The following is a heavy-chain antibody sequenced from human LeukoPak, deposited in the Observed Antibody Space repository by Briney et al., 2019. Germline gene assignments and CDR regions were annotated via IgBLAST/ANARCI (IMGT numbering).Heavy chain of an antibody. D-gene: IGHD2-2*01. V-gene: IGHV3-48*01. CDR2: ISQSGDTR. CDR3: VISFITVTAVVEGGAFDI. CDR1: GFTFSAYT. Sequence: GGSLRLSCEGSGFTFSAYTMNWVRQAPGKGLEWISHISQSGDTRYYADSVKGRFTISRDNAKSSHYLQMTGLRAEDTAVYYRVISFITVTAVVEGGAFDIWGQGTMVTASS. J-gene: IGHJ3*02.